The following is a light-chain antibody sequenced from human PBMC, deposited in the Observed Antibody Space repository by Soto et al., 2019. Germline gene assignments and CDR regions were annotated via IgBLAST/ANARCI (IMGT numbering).Light chain of an antibody. CDR1: QSIDIY. V-gene: IGKV1-39*01. J-gene: IGKJ3*01. CDR3: QQSHSPPFT. Sequence: DIPMTQSPSSLSASVGDRVSITCRASQSIDIYVNWYQQKPGKAPKALIYKSSSLQSGVPSRFSGSGSGTDFTLTISSLQPEDSASYYCQQSHSPPFTLGPGTKVDIK. CDR2: KSS.